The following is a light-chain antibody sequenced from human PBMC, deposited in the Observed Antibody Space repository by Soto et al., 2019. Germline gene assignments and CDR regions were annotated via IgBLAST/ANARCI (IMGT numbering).Light chain of an antibody. V-gene: IGKV1-5*01. J-gene: IGKJ4*01. CDR2: DVS. Sequence: QIPQAPSTLYASVGGRATITCRASQSINNLLAWYQQKPGKAPKFLIYDVSTLESGVPSRFRGSGSGTEVTLTISCLEPEDFATYYCQQYDSYPLTFGGGTKVDIK. CDR1: QSINNL. CDR3: QQYDSYPLT.